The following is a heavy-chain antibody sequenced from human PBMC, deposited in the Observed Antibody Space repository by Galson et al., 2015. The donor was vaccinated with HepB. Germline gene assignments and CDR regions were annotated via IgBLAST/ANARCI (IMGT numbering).Heavy chain of an antibody. J-gene: IGHJ4*02. D-gene: IGHD3-10*01. CDR3: AIFSHYYGSGSYYDFDY. CDR1: GYSFTSYW. CDR2: IDPSDSYT. Sequence: QSGAEVKKPGESLRISCKGSGYSFTSYWISWVRQMPGKGLEWMGRIDPSDSYTNYSPSFQGHVTISADKSISTAYLQWSSLKASDTAMYYCAIFSHYYGSGSYYDFDYWGQGTLVTVSS. V-gene: IGHV5-10-1*01.